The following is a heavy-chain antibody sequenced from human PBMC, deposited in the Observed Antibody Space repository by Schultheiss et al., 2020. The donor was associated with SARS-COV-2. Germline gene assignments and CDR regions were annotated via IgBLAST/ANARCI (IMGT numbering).Heavy chain of an antibody. CDR3: ARDNTYLGPMDV. CDR1: GFTFSSHA. J-gene: IGHJ6*02. CDR2: ISGSGGTI. D-gene: IGHD2/OR15-2a*01. V-gene: IGHV3-23*01. Sequence: GGSLRLSCVTSGFTFSSHAMSWVRQTPGKGLEWVSYISGSGGTIYYADSLRGRFIISRDNAKNSLYLQMNSLSAEDSAVYYCARDNTYLGPMDVWGQGTTVTVSS.